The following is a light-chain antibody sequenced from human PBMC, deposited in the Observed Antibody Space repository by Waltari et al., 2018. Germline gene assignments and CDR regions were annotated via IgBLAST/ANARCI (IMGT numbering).Light chain of an antibody. J-gene: IGKJ4*01. V-gene: IGKV3-15*01. Sequence: EIVMTQSPVTLSVSPGERATLSCWASQTVGSDLTWYQQKPGQPPRLLIYGASTRATDIPARFSCHGSGTEFTLTISGLQSEDFAVYYCQQYNEWPPLTFGGGTKVDIK. CDR1: QTVGSD. CDR3: QQYNEWPPLT. CDR2: GAS.